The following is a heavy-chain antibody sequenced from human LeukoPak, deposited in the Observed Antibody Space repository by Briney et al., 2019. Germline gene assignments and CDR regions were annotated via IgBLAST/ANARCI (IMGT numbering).Heavy chain of an antibody. V-gene: IGHV3-23*01. CDR1: GLRFNTYA. CDR2: ISGSGGST. J-gene: IGHJ5*02. D-gene: IGHD2-2*01. Sequence: PGGSLRLSCAASGLRFNTYAMTWIRQPPGRGLEWVSAISGSGGSTYYADSVKGRFTISRDNSNSTLFLQMHSLSGEDTAVYYFGKAFKQVVPGGVSPNWFDLWGQGTLVSVSS. CDR3: GKAFKQVVPGGVSPNWFDL.